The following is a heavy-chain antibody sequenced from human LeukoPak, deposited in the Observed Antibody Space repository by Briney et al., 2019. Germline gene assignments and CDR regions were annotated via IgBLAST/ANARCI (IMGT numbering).Heavy chain of an antibody. CDR1: GFTFSSYA. CDR3: TREGCGATSCYTNDY. CDR2: IRYDGSNK. J-gene: IGHJ4*02. D-gene: IGHD2-2*02. Sequence: GGSLRLSCAASGFTFSSYAMSWVRQAPGKGLEWVAFIRYDGSNKYYADSVKGRFTISRDNSKNTLYLQMNSLRAEDTAVYYCTREGCGATSCYTNDYWGQGTLVTVSS. V-gene: IGHV3-30*02.